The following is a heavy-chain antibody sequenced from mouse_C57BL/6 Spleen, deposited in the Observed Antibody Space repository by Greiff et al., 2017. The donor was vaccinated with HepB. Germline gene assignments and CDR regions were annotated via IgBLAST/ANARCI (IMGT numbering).Heavy chain of an antibody. V-gene: IGHV2-2*01. J-gene: IGHJ3*01. D-gene: IGHD2-4*01. Sequence: VKLQESGPGLVQPSQSLSITCTVSGFSLTSYGVHWVRQSPGKGLVWLGVIWRGGSTDYNAAFISRLSISKDNSKSQVFFKMNSLQADDTAIYYCARNLMITNRFAYWGQGTLVTVSA. CDR3: ARNLMITNRFAY. CDR2: IWRGGST. CDR1: GFSLTSYG.